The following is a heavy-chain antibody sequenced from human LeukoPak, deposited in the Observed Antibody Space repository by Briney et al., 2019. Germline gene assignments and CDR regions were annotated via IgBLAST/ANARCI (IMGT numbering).Heavy chain of an antibody. V-gene: IGHV3-53*01. CDR1: GFTVSSNY. J-gene: IGHJ3*02. CDR2: IYSGGST. D-gene: IGHD2-2*01. Sequence: GGSLRLSCAASGFTVSSNYMSWVRQAPGKGLEWVSVIYSGGSTYYADSVKGRFTISRDNSKNTLYHQMNSLRAEDTAVYYCARGPAPALIYAFDIWGQGTMVTVSS. CDR3: ARGPAPALIYAFDI.